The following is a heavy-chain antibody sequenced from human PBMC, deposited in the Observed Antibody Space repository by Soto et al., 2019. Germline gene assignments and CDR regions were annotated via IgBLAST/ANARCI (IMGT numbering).Heavy chain of an antibody. Sequence: GGSLRLSCGASGFTFSDNAMAWVRQAPGKGLEWVSSISDDGDSTYYADSVKGRFAVSRDNSKNTLFLHMNSLGAEDTAVYYCAKSLSTAVNYGLDVWGQGTSVTVSS. D-gene: IGHD2-2*01. V-gene: IGHV3-23*01. CDR1: GFTFSDNA. J-gene: IGHJ6*02. CDR2: ISDDGDST. CDR3: AKSLSTAVNYGLDV.